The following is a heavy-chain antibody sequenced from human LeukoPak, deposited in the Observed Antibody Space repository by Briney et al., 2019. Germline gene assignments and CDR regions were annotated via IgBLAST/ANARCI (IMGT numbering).Heavy chain of an antibody. CDR3: ARHHYASGTHTPYYFDY. CDR1: GGSISGYY. D-gene: IGHD3-10*01. Sequence: PSETLSLTCTVSGGSISGYYWSWIRQPPGKGLEWIGYMYYSGSTNYNPSLKSRVTMSVDTSKNQFSLKLSSVTAADTALYYCARHHYASGTHTPYYFDYWGQGTLVTVSS. CDR2: MYYSGST. J-gene: IGHJ4*02. V-gene: IGHV4-59*01.